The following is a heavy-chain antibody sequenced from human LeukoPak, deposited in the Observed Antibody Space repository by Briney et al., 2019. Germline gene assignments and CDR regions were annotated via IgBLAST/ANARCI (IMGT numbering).Heavy chain of an antibody. D-gene: IGHD3-22*01. CDR2: ISGSGGST. V-gene: IGHV3-23*01. J-gene: IGHJ4*02. CDR1: GFTFSSYA. Sequence: GGSLRLSCAASGFTFSSYAMSWVRQAPGKGVEWVSAISGSGGSTYYADSVKGGVTISRDNSKNTLYLQMNSLRAEDTAVYYCAKSNTPFQYSGYDLDYWGQGTLVTVSS. CDR3: AKSNTPFQYSGYDLDY.